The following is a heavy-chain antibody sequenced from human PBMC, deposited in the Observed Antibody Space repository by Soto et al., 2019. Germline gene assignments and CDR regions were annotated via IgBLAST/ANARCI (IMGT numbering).Heavy chain of an antibody. Sequence: SGGSLRLSCAASGFTFSSYWMHWVRQAPGKGLVWVSRINSDGSSIYIHYADSVRGRFTISRDNAKNSVYLQMDSLRVEDTAVYYCAREGALKPFSSWGQGALVTVSS. CDR1: GFTFSSYW. CDR2: INSDGSSIYI. J-gene: IGHJ5*02. V-gene: IGHV3-74*01. CDR3: AREGALKPFSS.